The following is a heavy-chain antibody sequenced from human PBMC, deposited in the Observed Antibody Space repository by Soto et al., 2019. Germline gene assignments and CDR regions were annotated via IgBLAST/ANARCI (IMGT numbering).Heavy chain of an antibody. D-gene: IGHD3-22*01. Sequence: QLQLQESGSGLVKPSQTLSLTCAVSGGSVNSAGYSWSWIRQPPGKGLEWIGYIYHSGSTYYNPSLMRRVTIALDRSNIHFSLKLSSVTASDTAVYYCSRVPIYYDSSGVYQYGTFDIWGQGTMVTVSS. V-gene: IGHV4-30-2*01. CDR2: IYHSGST. CDR3: SRVPIYYDSSGVYQYGTFDI. J-gene: IGHJ3*02. CDR1: GGSVNSAGYS.